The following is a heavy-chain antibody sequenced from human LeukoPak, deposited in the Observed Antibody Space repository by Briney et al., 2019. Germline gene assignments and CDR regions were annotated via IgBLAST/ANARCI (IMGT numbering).Heavy chain of an antibody. V-gene: IGHV3-23*01. CDR3: AKAGYSSGRKYGMDV. CDR2: ISAGGAGT. Sequence: GGSLRLSCAASGFTVSSNYMNWVRQAPGKGLEWVSTISAGGAGTYYADSVKGRFTISRDNSKNTLYVQMNSLRVEDTAVYYCAKAGYSSGRKYGMDVWGQGTTVTVSS. CDR1: GFTVSSNY. D-gene: IGHD6-19*01. J-gene: IGHJ6*02.